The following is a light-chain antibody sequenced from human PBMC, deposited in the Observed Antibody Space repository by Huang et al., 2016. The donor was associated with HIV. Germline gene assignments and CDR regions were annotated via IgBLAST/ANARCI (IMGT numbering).Light chain of an antibody. CDR2: GAS. V-gene: IGKV3-15*01. CDR3: QQYYKLYT. Sequence: IVMTQSPGTLSVSPGERATLPCRASQSVGSTFAWYQQKPGQSPRLRIYGASTRATGIPARCSGSGSGTEFTLTISSLQSEDFAVYYCQQYYKLYTFGQGTKLEIK. CDR1: QSVGST. J-gene: IGKJ2*01.